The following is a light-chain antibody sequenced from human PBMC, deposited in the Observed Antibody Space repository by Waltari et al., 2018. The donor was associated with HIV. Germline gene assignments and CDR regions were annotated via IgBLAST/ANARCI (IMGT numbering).Light chain of an antibody. CDR2: QDN. V-gene: IGLV3-1*01. CDR3: QAWDSSTAFYV. Sequence: SYELTQPPSVSVSPGQTASITCSGDKLGDKYACWYQQKPGQSTVLVIYQDNKRPSGIPGRFSGSNSGNTATLTISGTQAVDEADYYCQAWDSSTAFYVFGTGTKVTVL. J-gene: IGLJ1*01. CDR1: KLGDKY.